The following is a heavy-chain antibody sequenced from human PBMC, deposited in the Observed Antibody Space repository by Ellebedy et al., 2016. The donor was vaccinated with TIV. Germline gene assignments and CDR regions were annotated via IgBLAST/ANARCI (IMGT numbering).Heavy chain of an antibody. CDR3: EADISDSRGSTPLGY. J-gene: IGHJ4*02. V-gene: IGHV1-24*01. CDR2: FDPGDGET. Sequence: AASVKVSCKVSGYFLTELSMHWVRQTPGKGLEWMGGFDPGDGETIYAQKFQGRVTVTEDISTDTAYMELSSLRFDDTAVYFCEADISDSRGSTPLGYWGQGTLVIVSS. D-gene: IGHD3-22*01. CDR1: GYFLTELS.